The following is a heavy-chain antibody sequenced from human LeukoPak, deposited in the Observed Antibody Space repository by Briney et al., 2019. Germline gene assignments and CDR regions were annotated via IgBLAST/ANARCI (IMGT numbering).Heavy chain of an antibody. CDR1: GFTFSSYW. V-gene: IGHV3-7*01. D-gene: IGHD6-19*01. CDR2: IKQDGSEK. Sequence: GGSLRLSCAASGFTFSSYWMSWVRQAPGKGLEWVANIKQDGSEKYYVDSVKGRFTISRDNAKNSLYLQMNSLRAEDTAVYYCARAGVLIAVAGPPRNWGQGTLVTVSS. J-gene: IGHJ4*02. CDR3: ARAGVLIAVAGPPRN.